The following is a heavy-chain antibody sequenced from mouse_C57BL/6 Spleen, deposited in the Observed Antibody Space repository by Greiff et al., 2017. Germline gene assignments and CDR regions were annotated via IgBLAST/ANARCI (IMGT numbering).Heavy chain of an antibody. CDR2: IWSDGST. V-gene: IGHV2-6-1*01. CDR3: ARHLITSYYAMDY. CDR1: GFSLTSYG. D-gene: IGHD2-4*01. J-gene: IGHJ4*01. Sequence: VMLVESGPGLVAPSQSLSITCTVSGFSLTSYGVHWVRQPPGKGLEWLVVIWSDGSTTYNSALKSRLSISKDNSKSQVFLKMNSLQTDATAMYYCARHLITSYYAMDYWGQGTSVTVSS.